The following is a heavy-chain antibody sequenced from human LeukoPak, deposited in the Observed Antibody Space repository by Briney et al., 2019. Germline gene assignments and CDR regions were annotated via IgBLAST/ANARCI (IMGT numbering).Heavy chain of an antibody. Sequence: SETLSLTCAVYGGSFSGYYWSWIRQPPGKGLEWIGEINHRGSTNYNPSLKSRVTISVDTSKNQFSLKLSSVTAADTAVYYCARGIVVVPAAPYYFDYWGQGTLVTVSS. CDR1: GGSFSGYY. D-gene: IGHD2-2*01. CDR2: INHRGST. J-gene: IGHJ4*02. CDR3: ARGIVVVPAAPYYFDY. V-gene: IGHV4-34*01.